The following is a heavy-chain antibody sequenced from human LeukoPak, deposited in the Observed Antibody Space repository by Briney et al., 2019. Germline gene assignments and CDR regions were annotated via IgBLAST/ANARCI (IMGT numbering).Heavy chain of an antibody. J-gene: IGHJ4*02. CDR2: IYYTGRT. CDR1: GGSISGGSYS. Sequence: SETLSLTCTVSGGSISGGSYSWGWIRQPPGKGLEWIASIYYTGRTYYNPSLKSQVFISVDTSKNQLSLKLTSVTAADTAVYFCARGSSFDGYCSAGAFDAGYYDSWGQGTPVTVSS. D-gene: IGHD2-15*01. CDR3: ARGSSFDGYCSAGAFDAGYYDS. V-gene: IGHV4-39*01.